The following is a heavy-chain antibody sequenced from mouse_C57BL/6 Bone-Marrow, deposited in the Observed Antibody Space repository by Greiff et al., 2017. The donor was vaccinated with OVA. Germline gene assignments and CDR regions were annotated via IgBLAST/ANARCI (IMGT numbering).Heavy chain of an antibody. CDR1: GYTFTGYW. J-gene: IGHJ4*01. V-gene: IGHV1-9*01. CDR3: ARRGILLRYCYAMDY. CDR2: ILPGSGST. D-gene: IGHD1-1*01. Sequence: QVQLQQSGAELMKPGASVKLSCKATGYTFTGYWIEWVKQRPGHGLEWIGEILPGSGSTNYNEKFKGKATFTADTSSKTAYMQLSIRTTEDSAIYYGARRGILLRYCYAMDYWGQGTSVTVSS.